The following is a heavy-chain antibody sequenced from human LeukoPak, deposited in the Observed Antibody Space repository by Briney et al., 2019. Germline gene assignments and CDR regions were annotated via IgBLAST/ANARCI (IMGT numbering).Heavy chain of an antibody. J-gene: IGHJ3*02. CDR1: GGSISSYY. CDR2: IYYSGST. V-gene: IGHV4-59*08. Sequence: PSVTLSLTCTVSGGSISSYYWNWIRQPPGKGLEWIGYIYYSGSTDYNPSLKSRVTISVDTSKNHFSLKLSSVTAADTAVYYCARRCSGGSCYSSPFDIWGQGTMVTVSS. CDR3: ARRCSGGSCYSSPFDI. D-gene: IGHD2-15*01.